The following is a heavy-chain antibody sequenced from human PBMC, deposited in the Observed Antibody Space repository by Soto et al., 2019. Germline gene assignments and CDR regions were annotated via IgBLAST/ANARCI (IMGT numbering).Heavy chain of an antibody. CDR3: ARATVTPTTVYYYYYYMDV. Sequence: PSETLSLTCAVYGGSFSGYYWSWIRQPPGKGLEWIGEINHSGSTNYNPSLKSRVTISVDTSKNQFSLKLSSVTAADTAVYYCARATVTPTTVYYYYYYMDVWGKGTTVTVSS. CDR2: INHSGST. CDR1: GGSFSGYY. J-gene: IGHJ6*03. V-gene: IGHV4-34*01. D-gene: IGHD4-17*01.